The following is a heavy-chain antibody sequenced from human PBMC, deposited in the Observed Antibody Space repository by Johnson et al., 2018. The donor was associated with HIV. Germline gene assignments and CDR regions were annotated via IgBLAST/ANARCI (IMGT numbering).Heavy chain of an antibody. CDR3: AASWYGVSRPNAFDI. J-gene: IGHJ3*02. CDR2: IWYDGSNK. D-gene: IGHD2-2*01. CDR1: GFTFSSYA. V-gene: IGHV3-30*04. Sequence: VQLVESGGGVVQPGRSLRLSCAASGFTFSSYAMHWVRQAPGKGLEWVAVIWYDGSNKYYADSVKGRFTISRDNSKNTLYLQMNSLRAEDSAVYYCAASWYGVSRPNAFDIWGQGTMVIVS.